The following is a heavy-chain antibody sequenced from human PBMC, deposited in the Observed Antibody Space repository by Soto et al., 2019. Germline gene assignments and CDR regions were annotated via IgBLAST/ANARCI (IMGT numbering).Heavy chain of an antibody. J-gene: IGHJ6*02. CDR3: AKDITVAGSRWGYYYYYGLDV. CDR1: GFTFSSYG. D-gene: IGHD6-19*01. CDR2: ISYDGSNK. V-gene: IGHV3-30*18. Sequence: GGSLRLSCAASGFTFSSYGMHWVREAPGKGLEWVAVISYDGSNKYYADSVKGRLTISRDNSKNTLYLQMNSLRAEDTAVYYCAKDITVAGSRWGYYYYYGLDVWGQGTTVTVSS.